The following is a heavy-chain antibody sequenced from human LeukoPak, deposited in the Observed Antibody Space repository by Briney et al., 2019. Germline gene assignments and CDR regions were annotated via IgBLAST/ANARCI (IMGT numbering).Heavy chain of an antibody. Sequence: PGGSLRLSCAASGFTFSDYAMDWVRQAPGKGLDWVSAISSRSTYIYYADSVKGRFTISRDNAKNSVSLQMNSLRAEDTAVYYCARIFRYQLVDYYALDVWGQGTTVTVSS. J-gene: IGHJ6*02. V-gene: IGHV3-21*01. D-gene: IGHD2-2*01. CDR2: ISSRSTYI. CDR3: ARIFRYQLVDYYALDV. CDR1: GFTFSDYA.